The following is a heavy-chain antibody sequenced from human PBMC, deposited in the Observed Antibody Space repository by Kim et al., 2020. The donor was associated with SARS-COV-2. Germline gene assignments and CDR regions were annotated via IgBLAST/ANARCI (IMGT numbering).Heavy chain of an antibody. J-gene: IGHJ4*02. CDR3: ARDTIWFGELSLDY. D-gene: IGHD3-10*01. Sequence: ADSVKGRFTISRDNAKNTLYLQMNSLRAEDTAVYYCARDTIWFGELSLDYWGQGTLVTVSS. V-gene: IGHV3-74*01.